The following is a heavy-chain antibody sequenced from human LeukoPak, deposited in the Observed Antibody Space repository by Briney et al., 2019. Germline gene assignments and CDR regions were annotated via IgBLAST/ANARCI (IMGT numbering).Heavy chain of an antibody. J-gene: IGHJ2*01. D-gene: IGHD1-26*01. CDR3: ARGLGGSYYYYFDL. V-gene: IGHV3-21*01. Sequence: KPGGSLRLSCAASGFSFNTYIMNWVRQAPGKGLEWVSSISSGSTYINYADSVKGRFTISRDNAKNSLYLQMNSLRAEDTAFYYCARGLGGSYYYYFDLWGRGTLVTVSS. CDR1: GFSFNTYI. CDR2: ISSGSTYI.